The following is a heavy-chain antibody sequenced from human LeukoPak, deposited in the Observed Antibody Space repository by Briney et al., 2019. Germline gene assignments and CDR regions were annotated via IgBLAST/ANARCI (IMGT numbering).Heavy chain of an antibody. J-gene: IGHJ3*02. CDR2: ISSSGSTI. V-gene: IGHV3-11*04. D-gene: IGHD1-26*01. CDR3: ARPLGPHDAFDI. Sequence: GGSLRLSCAASGFTFSDYYMSWIRQAPGEGLEWVSYISSSGSTIYYANSVKGRFTISRDNAKNSLYLQMNSLRAEDTAVYYCARPLGPHDAFDIWGQGTMVTVSS. CDR1: GFTFSDYY.